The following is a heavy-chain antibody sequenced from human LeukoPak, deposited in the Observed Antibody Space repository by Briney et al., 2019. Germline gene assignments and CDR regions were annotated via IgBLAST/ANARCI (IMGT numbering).Heavy chain of an antibody. D-gene: IGHD2-2*01. Sequence: ASVKVSCKASGGTFSSYAISWVRQAPGQGLEWMGGIIPIFGTANYAQKFQGRVTITTDESTSTAYMELSSLRSEDTAVYYCARVTRDCSSTSCPSDYYYYYTDVWGKGTTVTVSS. V-gene: IGHV1-69*05. CDR3: ARVTRDCSSTSCPSDYYYYYTDV. J-gene: IGHJ6*03. CDR1: GGTFSSYA. CDR2: IIPIFGTA.